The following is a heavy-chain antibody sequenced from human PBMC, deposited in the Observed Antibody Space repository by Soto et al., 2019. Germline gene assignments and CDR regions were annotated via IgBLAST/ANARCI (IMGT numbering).Heavy chain of an antibody. V-gene: IGHV3-30-3*01. CDR3: ANTITIFGVVIAPPDY. J-gene: IGHJ4*02. Sequence: QVQLVESGGGVVQPGRSLRLSCAASGFTFSSYAMHWVRQAPGKGLEWVAVISYDGSNKYYADSVKGRFTISRDNSKNTLYLQMNSLRAEDTAVYYCANTITIFGVVIAPPDYWGQGTLVTVSS. CDR2: ISYDGSNK. CDR1: GFTFSSYA. D-gene: IGHD3-3*01.